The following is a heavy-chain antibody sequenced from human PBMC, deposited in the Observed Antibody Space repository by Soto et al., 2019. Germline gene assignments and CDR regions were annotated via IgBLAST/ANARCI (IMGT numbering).Heavy chain of an antibody. CDR3: ARDRGSYGMDV. V-gene: IGHV4-31*03. CDR1: GDSISVGYY. Sequence: QLQLQESGPGLVKPSQTLSLTCTVSGDSISVGYYWSWIRQHPGKGLEWIGYVSPSGTTYYNPSLASRVAISTDTSKNQFSLEVSSVTAADTAVYYCARDRGSYGMDVWGQGTTVSVPS. J-gene: IGHJ6*02. CDR2: VSPSGTT.